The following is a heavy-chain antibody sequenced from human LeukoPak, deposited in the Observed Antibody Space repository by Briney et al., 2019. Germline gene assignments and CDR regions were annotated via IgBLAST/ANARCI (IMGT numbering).Heavy chain of an antibody. J-gene: IGHJ4*02. V-gene: IGHV1-18*01. CDR2: ISTGNGNT. Sequence: APVKVSCKASSDTFIRYGISCVPQAPGQGLEEMGWISTGNGNTNYRQQFQRRVIMITDTYKGTVYMEMRRLTSDDTAMYYCARANNWNYALGYWGQGPLVTVSS. CDR1: SDTFIRYG. D-gene: IGHD1-7*01. CDR3: ARANNWNYALGY.